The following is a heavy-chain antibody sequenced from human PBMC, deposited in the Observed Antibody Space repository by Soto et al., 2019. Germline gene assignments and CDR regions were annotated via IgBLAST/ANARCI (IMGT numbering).Heavy chain of an antibody. Sequence: GGSLRLSCAASGFTFSSYAMHWVRQAPGKGLEWVAVISYDGSNKYYADSVKGRFTISRDNSKNTLYLQMNSLRAEDTAVYYCARDVGLRDIVVVPAAISIMDVWGQGTTVTVSS. CDR2: ISYDGSNK. V-gene: IGHV3-30-3*01. D-gene: IGHD2-2*01. J-gene: IGHJ6*02. CDR3: ARDVGLRDIVVVPAAISIMDV. CDR1: GFTFSSYA.